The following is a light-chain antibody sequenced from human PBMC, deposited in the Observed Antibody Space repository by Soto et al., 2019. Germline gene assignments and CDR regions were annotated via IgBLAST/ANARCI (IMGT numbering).Light chain of an antibody. CDR2: GAS. CDR3: QQHNNWPLT. V-gene: IGKV3-15*01. Sequence: EVVMTQSPATLSVSPGERATLSCRASQSVSSNLAWYQQKPGQAPRLLIYGASTRATGIPARFSGSGSGTESTPTISSLQSEDFAVYYCQQHNNWPLTFGPGTKVDIK. J-gene: IGKJ3*01. CDR1: QSVSSN.